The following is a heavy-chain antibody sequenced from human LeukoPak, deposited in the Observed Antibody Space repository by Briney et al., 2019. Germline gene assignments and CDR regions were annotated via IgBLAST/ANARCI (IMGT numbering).Heavy chain of an antibody. J-gene: IGHJ6*02. Sequence: SETLSLXXTXXXXXXSXSAYYWVWIRQPPGKGLEWIGTITNTGNTYSNPSLKSRVTISIDTSKTQISLKLTSVTAADTAVFYCARKTPGTSVDVWGQGTPVTVSS. D-gene: IGHD3-10*01. CDR3: ARKTPGTSVDV. CDR2: ITNTGNT. CDR1: XXXXSXSAYY. V-gene: IGHV4-39*01.